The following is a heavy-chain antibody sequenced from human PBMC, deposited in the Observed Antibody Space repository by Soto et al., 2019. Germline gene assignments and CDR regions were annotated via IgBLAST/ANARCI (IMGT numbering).Heavy chain of an antibody. V-gene: IGHV1-69*12. CDR3: ARADPSRIGYYYYGMDV. D-gene: IGHD2-15*01. CDR1: GGTFSSYA. Sequence: QVQLVQSGAEVKKPGSSVKVSCKASGGTFSSYAISWVRQAPGQGLEWMGGIIPIFGTANYAQKFQGRVTITADESMSSAYMELSSLRSEDTAVYYCARADPSRIGYYYYGMDVWGQGTTVTVSS. J-gene: IGHJ6*02. CDR2: IIPIFGTA.